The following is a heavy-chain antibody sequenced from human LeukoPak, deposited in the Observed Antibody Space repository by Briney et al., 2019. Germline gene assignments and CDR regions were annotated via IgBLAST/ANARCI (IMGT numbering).Heavy chain of an antibody. V-gene: IGHV4-61*01. CDR2: SYYIGST. CDR3: ARAGIVATATNFDY. CDR1: GGSVSSGSYF. J-gene: IGHJ4*02. Sequence: SETLSLTCSVSGGSVSSGSYFWGWIPPPPGKGPEWVGYSYYIGSTKYNPSLKSRVTISVDTSKNQFSLKVSSVTAADTAVYYRARAGIVATATNFDYWGQGTLVTVSS. D-gene: IGHD5-12*01.